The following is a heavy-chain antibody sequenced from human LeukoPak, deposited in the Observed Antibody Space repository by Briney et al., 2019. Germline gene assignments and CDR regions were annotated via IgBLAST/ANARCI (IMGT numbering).Heavy chain of an antibody. D-gene: IGHD3-22*01. Sequence: PSETLSLTCTVSGGSISSSTYYWGWIRQPPGKGLEWIGTIYYSGSTYYNPSLKSRVTISVDTSKNQFSLKLSSVTAADTAVYYCARDRTYYYDSNGYPGWDWFDHWGQGTLVTVSS. J-gene: IGHJ5*02. CDR1: GGSISSSTYY. CDR2: IYYSGST. V-gene: IGHV4-39*07. CDR3: ARDRTYYYDSNGYPGWDWFDH.